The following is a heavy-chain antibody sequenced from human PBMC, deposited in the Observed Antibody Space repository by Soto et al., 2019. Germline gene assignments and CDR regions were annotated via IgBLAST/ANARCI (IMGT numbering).Heavy chain of an antibody. V-gene: IGHV1-18*01. CDR2: ISAYNGNT. CDR1: GYTLTSYG. J-gene: IGHJ5*02. CDR3: ARDDSGSSLHWFDP. D-gene: IGHD6-6*01. Sequence: ASVKVSCKASGYTLTSYGISWVRQAPGQGLEWMGWISAYNGNTNYAQKLQGRVTMTTDTSTSTAYMELRSLRSDDTAVYYCARDDSGSSLHWFDPWGQGTLVTVSS.